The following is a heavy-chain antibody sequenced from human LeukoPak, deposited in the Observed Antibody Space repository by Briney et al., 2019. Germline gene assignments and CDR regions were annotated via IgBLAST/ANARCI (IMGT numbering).Heavy chain of an antibody. D-gene: IGHD6-19*01. CDR1: RFTFSAFS. J-gene: IGHJ4*02. Sequence: GGSLRLSCAASRFTFSAFSMNWVRQAPGKGLEWVSAISSSSSDIYYTDSVKGRFTISRDNANNFLYLQVSSLGAEDTAVYYCATGYTSGTRIDYWGQGTLVSVSS. CDR3: ATGYTSGTRIDY. CDR2: ISSSSSDI. V-gene: IGHV3-21*01.